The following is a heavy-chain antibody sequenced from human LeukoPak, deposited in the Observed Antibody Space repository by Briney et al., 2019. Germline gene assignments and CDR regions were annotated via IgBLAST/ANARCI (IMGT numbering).Heavy chain of an antibody. D-gene: IGHD2-15*01. CDR1: GGSISGSSYH. J-gene: IGHJ4*02. CDR3: ARGYCSGGFCHDFDY. CDR2: IYYSGST. V-gene: IGHV4-39*07. Sequence: SETLSLTCTVPGGSISGSSYHWGWIRQPPGKGREWSGSIYYSGSTYYNPSLKSRVTISVDTSKNRFSLKLRSVTAADTAVYYCARGYCSGGFCHDFDYWGQGTLVTVSS.